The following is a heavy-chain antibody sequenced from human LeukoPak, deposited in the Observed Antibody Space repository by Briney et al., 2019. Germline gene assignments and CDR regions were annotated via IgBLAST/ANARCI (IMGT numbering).Heavy chain of an antibody. CDR3: ARGGRGDV. V-gene: IGHV3-7*01. J-gene: IGHJ4*02. Sequence: GGPLRLSCAASGFTHSNSCVSWVRQARGKGLEWVANIKEDGSEKDCVDSVKGRFTISRDNAKNSLDLQMNSLRAEDTPVYYCARGGRGDVWGQGTLVTVSS. CDR2: IKEDGSEK. D-gene: IGHD3-10*01. CDR1: GFTHSNSC.